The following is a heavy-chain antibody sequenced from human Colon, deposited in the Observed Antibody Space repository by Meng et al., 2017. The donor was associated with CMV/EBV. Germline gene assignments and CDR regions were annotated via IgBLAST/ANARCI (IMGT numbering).Heavy chain of an antibody. J-gene: IGHJ4*02. V-gene: IGHV4-39*01. CDR1: SNRYY. Sequence: SNRYYWGWLRQPPGKGLEWIGSLYYSESTYYNPSLKRRVTISVDTSKNQFSLKLSSVTAADTAVYYCARRTTYCSGDTCYEKYFDYWGQGTLVTVSS. CDR2: LYYSEST. D-gene: IGHD2-15*01. CDR3: ARRTTYCSGDTCYEKYFDY.